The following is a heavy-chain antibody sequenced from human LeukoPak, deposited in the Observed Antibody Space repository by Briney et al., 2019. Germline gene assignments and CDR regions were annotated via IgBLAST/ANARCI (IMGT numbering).Heavy chain of an antibody. Sequence: ASVKVSCKASGGTFSSYAISWVRQAPGQGLEWMGGIIPIFGTANYAQKFQGRVTITTDESTSTAYMELSGLRSEDTAVYYCAAPQEWELRYFQHWGQGTLVTVSS. CDR2: IIPIFGTA. CDR3: AAPQEWELRYFQH. J-gene: IGHJ1*01. V-gene: IGHV1-69*05. CDR1: GGTFSSYA. D-gene: IGHD1-26*01.